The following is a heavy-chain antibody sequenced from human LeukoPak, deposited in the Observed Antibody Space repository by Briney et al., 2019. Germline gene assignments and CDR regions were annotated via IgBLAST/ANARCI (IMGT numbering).Heavy chain of an antibody. D-gene: IGHD6-6*01. CDR1: GGSISGYY. CDR2: VYDSGST. CDR3: ARDPRPTNIAARPSAFDX. J-gene: IGHJ3*02. Sequence: SETLSLTCTVSGGSISGYYWSWIRQPPGKRLEWIGYVYDSGSTTYNPTLKSRVTISVDTSKNQFSLKLSSVTAADTAVYYCARDPRPTNIAARPSAFDXXXQGTMVTVSS. V-gene: IGHV4-59*01.